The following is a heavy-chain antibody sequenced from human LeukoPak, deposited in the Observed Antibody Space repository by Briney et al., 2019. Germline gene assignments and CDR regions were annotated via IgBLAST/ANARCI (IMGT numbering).Heavy chain of an antibody. CDR2: ISYDGSNK. J-gene: IGHJ4*02. Sequence: GGSLRLSCAASGFTFSSYGMHWVRQAPGKGLEWVAVISYDGSNKYYADSVRGRFTISRDNSKNTLYLQMNSLRAEDTAVYYCAKANDDYGDYWGQGTLVTVSS. CDR3: AKANDDYGDY. V-gene: IGHV3-30*18. D-gene: IGHD1-1*01. CDR1: GFTFSSYG.